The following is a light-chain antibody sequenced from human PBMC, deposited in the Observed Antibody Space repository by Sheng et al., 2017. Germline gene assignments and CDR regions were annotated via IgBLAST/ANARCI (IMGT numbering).Light chain of an antibody. CDR1: KSMSNW. J-gene: IGKJ2*01. V-gene: IGKV1-5*03. Sequence: DVHLTQSPSALSASVGDRVTITCRASKSMSNWLAWYQQRPGKAPKLLITKASKLESGVPARFSGSGSGTDFTLTISSLQPEDFATYYCQQANGVPHTFGQGTKLEIK. CDR3: QQANGVPHT. CDR2: KAS.